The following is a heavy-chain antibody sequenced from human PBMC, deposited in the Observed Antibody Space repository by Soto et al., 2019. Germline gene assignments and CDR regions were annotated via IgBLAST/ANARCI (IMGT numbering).Heavy chain of an antibody. CDR1: GFTFSDHY. CDR3: AKQSGSGSYYNVGSGGHFHY. V-gene: IGHV3-72*01. CDR2: ARNKANRYTT. Sequence: GGSLRLSCAASGFTFSDHYMDWVRQAPGKGLEWVSRARNKANRYTTEYAASVRGRFTISRDDSKNELYLQMTSLRAEDTAVYYCAKQSGSGSYYNVGSGGHFHYWGQGTLVTVSS. D-gene: IGHD3-10*01. J-gene: IGHJ4*02.